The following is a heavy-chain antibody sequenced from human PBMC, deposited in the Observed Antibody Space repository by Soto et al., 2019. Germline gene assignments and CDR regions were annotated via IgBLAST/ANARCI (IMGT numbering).Heavy chain of an antibody. CDR1: GFTFDDYA. V-gene: IGHV3-9*01. D-gene: IGHD6-19*01. J-gene: IGHJ4*02. Sequence: HPGGSLRLSCAASGFTFDDYAMHWVRQAPGKGLEWVSGINWNSDSLDYADSVKGRFTISRDSAKNSVYLEMTSLRAEDTAVYYCAKGGRQWLVTSDFNYWGQGALVTVSS. CDR2: INWNSDSL. CDR3: AKGGRQWLVTSDFNY.